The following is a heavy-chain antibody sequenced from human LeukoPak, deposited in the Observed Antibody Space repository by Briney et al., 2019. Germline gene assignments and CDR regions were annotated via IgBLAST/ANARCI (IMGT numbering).Heavy chain of an antibody. CDR2: IYPGDSDT. J-gene: IGHJ4*02. CDR3: ARRQYYHDSSGYSFDY. Sequence: GESLKISCKGSGYRFTTYWIGWVRQMPGKGLEWMGIIYPGDSDTRYSPSFQGQVIISADKSISTAYLQWSSLKASDTAMYYCARRQYYHDSSGYSFDYWGQGTLVTVSS. D-gene: IGHD3-22*01. V-gene: IGHV5-51*01. CDR1: GYRFTTYW.